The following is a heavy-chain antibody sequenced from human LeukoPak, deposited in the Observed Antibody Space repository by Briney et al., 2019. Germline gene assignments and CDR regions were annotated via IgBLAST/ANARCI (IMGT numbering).Heavy chain of an antibody. Sequence: ASVKVSCKASGYTFTGYYMHWVRQAPGQGPEWMGWINPNSGGTNYAQKFQGRVTMTRDTSISTAYMELSRLRSDDTAVYYCAREPALLLRYPDYWGQGTLVTVSS. CDR3: AREPALLLRYPDY. J-gene: IGHJ4*02. D-gene: IGHD3-9*01. V-gene: IGHV1-2*02. CDR2: INPNSGGT. CDR1: GYTFTGYY.